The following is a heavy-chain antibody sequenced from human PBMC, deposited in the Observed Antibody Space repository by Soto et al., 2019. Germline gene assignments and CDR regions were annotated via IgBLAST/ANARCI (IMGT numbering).Heavy chain of an antibody. D-gene: IGHD3-16*02. J-gene: IGHJ4*02. Sequence: ASVKVSCKASGYTFIGYSIHWVRQAPGQGLEWMGRINPNSGETNFAQTFRGRVTMTTDTSISTAFMELSRLTSDDAAVYYCARGGLYSYPYWGQGTLVTVSS. CDR2: INPNSGET. V-gene: IGHV1-2*02. CDR1: GYTFIGYS. CDR3: ARGGLYSYPY.